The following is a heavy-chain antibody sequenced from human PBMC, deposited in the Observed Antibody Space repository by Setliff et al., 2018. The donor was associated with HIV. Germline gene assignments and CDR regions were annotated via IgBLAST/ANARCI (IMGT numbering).Heavy chain of an antibody. D-gene: IGHD2-8*01. CDR1: GGSISSYY. CDR3: ARALYCINGVCQTANWFDP. CDR2: ISTSGST. J-gene: IGHJ5*02. Sequence: KASETLSLTCTVSGGSISSYYWSWIRQPAGKGLEWIGHISTSGSTNYNPSLKSRVTVSVDTSKNQFSLRLNSVTAADTAVYYCARALYCINGVCQTANWFDPWGQGALVTVSS. V-gene: IGHV4-4*07.